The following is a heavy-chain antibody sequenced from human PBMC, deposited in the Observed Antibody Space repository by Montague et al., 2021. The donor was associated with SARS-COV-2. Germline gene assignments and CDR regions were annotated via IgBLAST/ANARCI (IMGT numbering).Heavy chain of an antibody. Sequence: SLRLSCVASVFTLSSYAMHLVRQAPGKGLEWVAVISYDGSNKYYADSXKGRFTISRDNSKNTLYLQMSSLRAEDTAVYYCARAAQKQYVLLWFGELLHDAFDIWGQGTMVTVSS. CDR3: ARAAQKQYVLLWFGELLHDAFDI. CDR1: VFTLSSYA. J-gene: IGHJ3*02. D-gene: IGHD3-10*01. CDR2: ISYDGSNK. V-gene: IGHV3-30-3*01.